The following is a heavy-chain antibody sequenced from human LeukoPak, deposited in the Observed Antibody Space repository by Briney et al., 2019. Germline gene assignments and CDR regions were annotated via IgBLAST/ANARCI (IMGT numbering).Heavy chain of an antibody. CDR2: IYYSGST. D-gene: IGHD3-22*01. V-gene: IGHV4-39*01. CDR1: GGSISSSSYY. CDR3: ARRPSSGYQDY. J-gene: IGHJ4*02. Sequence: PSGTLSLTCTVSGGSISSSSYYWGWIRQPPGKGLEWIGSIYYSGSTYYNPSLKSRVTISVDTSKNQFSLKLSSVTAADTAVYYCARRPSSGYQDYWGQGTLVTVSS.